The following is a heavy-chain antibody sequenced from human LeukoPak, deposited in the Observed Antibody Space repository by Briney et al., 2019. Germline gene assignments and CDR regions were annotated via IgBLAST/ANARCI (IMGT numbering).Heavy chain of an antibody. CDR2: ISGSGGST. CDR1: GFTFSSYA. Sequence: GGSLRLSCAASGFTFSSYAMSWVRQAPGKGLEWVSAISGSGGSTYYADSVKGRFTISRDNSKNTLYLQMNSLRAEDTAVYYYAKVGYCSSTSCYWRGTYYFDYWGQGTLVTVSS. CDR3: AKVGYCSSTSCYWRGTYYFDY. V-gene: IGHV3-23*01. J-gene: IGHJ4*02. D-gene: IGHD2-2*01.